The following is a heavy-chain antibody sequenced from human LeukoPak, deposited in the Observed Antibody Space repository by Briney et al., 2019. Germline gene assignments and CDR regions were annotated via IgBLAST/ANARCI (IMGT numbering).Heavy chain of an antibody. V-gene: IGHV3-21*01. CDR3: AGGIALDY. CDR2: ISSSYI. D-gene: IGHD6-13*01. CDR1: GFIFSSYS. J-gene: IGHJ4*02. Sequence: PGGSLRLSCAASGFIFSSYSMNWVRQAPGKGLEWVSSISSSYIYYADSVKGRFTISRDNAKNSLYLQMNSLRAEDTAVYYCAGGIALDYWGQGTLVTVSS.